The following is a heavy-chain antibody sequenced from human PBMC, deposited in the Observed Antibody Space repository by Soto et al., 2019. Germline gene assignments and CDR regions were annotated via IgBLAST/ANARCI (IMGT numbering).Heavy chain of an antibody. J-gene: IGHJ6*03. CDR2: MNPNFGTT. CDR3: ARAPPYYYYYMDV. CDR1: GGTFSSYA. V-gene: IGHV1-69*13. Sequence: ASVKVSCKASGGTFSSYAISWVRQAPGQGLEWMGGMNPNFGTTNYAQKLQGRVTMTANDSISTAYMELSSLRSEDTAVYYCARAPPYYYYYMDVWGKGTTVTVSS.